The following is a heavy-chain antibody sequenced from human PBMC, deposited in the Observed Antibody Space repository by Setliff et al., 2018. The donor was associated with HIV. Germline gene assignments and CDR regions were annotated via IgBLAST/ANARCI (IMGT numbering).Heavy chain of an antibody. CDR2: IYPGDSDT. J-gene: IGHJ3*02. V-gene: IGHV5-51*01. D-gene: IGHD3-16*02. CDR3: ARHMSGGGSNPSGAFDI. CDR1: GYSFYSYW. Sequence: PGASLKPSCKGSGYSFYSYWIAWVRQMPGKGLDLMGIIYPGDSDTKYSTSFQGQVTISADKSINTAYLQWSSLEASDTAIYYCARHMSGGGSNPSGAFDIWVQGTMVTVSS.